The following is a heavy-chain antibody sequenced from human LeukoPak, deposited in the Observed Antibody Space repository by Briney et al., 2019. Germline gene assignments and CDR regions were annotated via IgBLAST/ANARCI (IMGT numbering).Heavy chain of an antibody. CDR3: ASGYSGSYFFHPSFDY. Sequence: SETLSLTCTVSGGSISSSSYYWGWIRQPPGKGLEWIGSIYYSGSTYYNPSLKSRVTISVDTSKNQFSLKLSSVTAADTAVYYCASGYSGSYFFHPSFDYWGQGTLVTVSS. CDR1: GGSISSSSYY. J-gene: IGHJ4*02. CDR2: IYYSGST. D-gene: IGHD1-26*01. V-gene: IGHV4-39*01.